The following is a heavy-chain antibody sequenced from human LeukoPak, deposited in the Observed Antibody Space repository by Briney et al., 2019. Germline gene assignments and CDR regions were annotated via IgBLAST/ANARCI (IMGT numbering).Heavy chain of an antibody. Sequence: SETLSLTCTVSGGSISSYYWSWIRQPPGKGLEWIGYIYYSGSTNYNPSLKSRVTISVDTYKKQFSLKLNSVTAADTAVYYCARRAPYSYEWSTLDYWGQGTLVTASS. CDR1: GGSISSYY. CDR3: ARRAPYSYEWSTLDY. CDR2: IYYSGST. J-gene: IGHJ4*02. V-gene: IGHV4-59*08. D-gene: IGHD5-18*01.